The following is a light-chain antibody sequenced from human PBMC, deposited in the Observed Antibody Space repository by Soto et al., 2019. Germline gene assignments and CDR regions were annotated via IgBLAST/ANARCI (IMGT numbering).Light chain of an antibody. CDR2: EVS. V-gene: IGLV2-14*01. CDR3: SSYTSSCTLVV. J-gene: IGLJ1*01. CDR1: SSDVGGYNY. Sequence: QSVLTQPASVSGSPGQSITISCTGTSSDVGGYNYVSWYQQHPGKAPKLMIYEVSNRPSGVSNRFSGSKSGNTASLTISGLQAEDEADYYCSSYTSSCTLVVFGTGTKLTVL.